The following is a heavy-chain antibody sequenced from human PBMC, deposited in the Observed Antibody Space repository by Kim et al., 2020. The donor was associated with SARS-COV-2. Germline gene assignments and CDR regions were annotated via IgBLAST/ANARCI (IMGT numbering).Heavy chain of an antibody. V-gene: IGHV4-39*07. D-gene: IGHD3-16*01. Sequence: YNPSLENQDTISLDTSKNQFSLKLSSVTAADTAVYFCARDPVRRDAYNFDSWGQGTLVTVSS. J-gene: IGHJ4*02. CDR3: ARDPVRRDAYNFDS.